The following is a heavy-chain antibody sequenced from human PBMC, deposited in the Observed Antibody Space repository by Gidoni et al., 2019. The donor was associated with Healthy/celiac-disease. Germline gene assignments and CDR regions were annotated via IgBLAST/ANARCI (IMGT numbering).Heavy chain of an antibody. CDR1: GGTFRSYA. J-gene: IGHJ4*02. CDR3: ARELVGYCSGGSCYRGVDY. V-gene: IGHV1-69*06. Sequence: QVQLVQSGAEVKKPGSSVTVSCKASGGTFRSYAISWVRQAPGQGLEWMGGIIPIFGTANYAQKFQGRVTITADKSTSTAYMELSSLRSEDTAVYYCARELVGYCSGGSCYRGVDYWGQGTLVTVSS. D-gene: IGHD2-15*01. CDR2: IIPIFGTA.